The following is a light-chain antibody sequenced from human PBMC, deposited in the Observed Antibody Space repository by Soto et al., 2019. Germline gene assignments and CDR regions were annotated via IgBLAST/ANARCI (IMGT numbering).Light chain of an antibody. CDR1: QSVSSSY. J-gene: IGKJ1*01. CDR2: RTS. CDR3: QQYDSSPRT. V-gene: IGKV3-20*01. Sequence: EIVLTQYPGTLSFSPGERATLSCRASQSVSSSYLAWYQQKPGQAPRLLIYRTSNRATGIPDRFSGSGSGTDFTLTISRLEPEDFAVYWCQQYDSSPRTFGQGTKVDIK.